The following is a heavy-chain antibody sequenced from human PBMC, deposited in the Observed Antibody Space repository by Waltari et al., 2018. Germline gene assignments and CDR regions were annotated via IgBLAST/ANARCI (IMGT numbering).Heavy chain of an antibody. D-gene: IGHD5-12*01. V-gene: IGHV4-59*02. CDR1: GGSVSRLY. J-gene: IGHJ4*02. CDR3: AREGGNSVYADFRYFDY. CDR2: IYDSGTT. Sequence: QVQLQESGPGLVRPSDTLSLTCTVSGGSVSRLYWGWFRQPPGKGLEWIGHIYDSGTTNLNPSLKNRVSISADTLKNQFSLTLYSVTAADTAVYYCAREGGNSVYADFRYFDYWGQGILVTASS.